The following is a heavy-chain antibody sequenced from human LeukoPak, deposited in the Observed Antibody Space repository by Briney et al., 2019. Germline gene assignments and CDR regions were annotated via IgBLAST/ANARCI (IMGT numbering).Heavy chain of an antibody. D-gene: IGHD6-13*01. CDR3: TREPGIPAAGGNY. J-gene: IGHJ4*02. Sequence: PGGSLRLSCAAFGFTFSTYTMNWVRQAPGKGLEWVSSISSGSSYIYYADSVKGRFTISRDNAKTSLYLHMNSLRAEDTAVYYCTREPGIPAAGGNYWGQGTLVTVSS. CDR2: ISSGSSYI. CDR1: GFTFSTYT. V-gene: IGHV3-21*01.